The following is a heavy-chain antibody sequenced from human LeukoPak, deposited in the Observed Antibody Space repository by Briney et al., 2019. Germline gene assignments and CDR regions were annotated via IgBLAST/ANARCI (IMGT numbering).Heavy chain of an antibody. J-gene: IGHJ5*02. CDR3: ARDRAAAGLP. V-gene: IGHV3-7*01. Sequence: GGSLRLSCAASGFTFSHFWMSWVRQAPGKGLEWVAYIKKTGSETYYVDSVKGRFTITRDNTRNSLFLQMHSLRAEDTAVYFCARDRAAAGLPWGQGTLVTVSS. CDR2: IKKTGSET. CDR1: GFTFSHFW. D-gene: IGHD6-13*01.